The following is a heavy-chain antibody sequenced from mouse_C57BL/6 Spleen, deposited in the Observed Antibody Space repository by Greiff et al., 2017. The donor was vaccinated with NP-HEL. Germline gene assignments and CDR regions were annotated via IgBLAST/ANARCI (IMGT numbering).Heavy chain of an antibody. CDR1: GYTFTSYW. J-gene: IGHJ1*03. V-gene: IGHV1-69*01. D-gene: IGHD2-5*01. CDR3: ARSDYSNYWYFDG. Sequence: QVQLQQPGAELVMPGASVKLSCKASGYTFTSYWMHWVKQRPGQGLEWIGEIDPSDSYTNYNQKFKGKSTLTVDKSSSTAYMQLSSLTSEDSAVYYCARSDYSNYWYFDGWGTRTTVTVSS. CDR2: IDPSDSYT.